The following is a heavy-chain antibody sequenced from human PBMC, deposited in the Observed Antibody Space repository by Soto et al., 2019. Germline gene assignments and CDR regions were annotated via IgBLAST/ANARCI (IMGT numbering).Heavy chain of an antibody. D-gene: IGHD3-3*01. V-gene: IGHV3-21*01. CDR1: GFTFSSYS. J-gene: IGHJ4*02. CDR2: ISSSSSYI. Sequence: GGSLRLSCAASGFTFSSYSMNWVRQAPGKGLEWVSSISSSSSYIYYADSVKGRFTISRDNAKNSLYLQMNSLRAEDTAVYYCARGTDYDFWSGPIQYWGQGTLVTVSS. CDR3: ARGTDYDFWSGPIQY.